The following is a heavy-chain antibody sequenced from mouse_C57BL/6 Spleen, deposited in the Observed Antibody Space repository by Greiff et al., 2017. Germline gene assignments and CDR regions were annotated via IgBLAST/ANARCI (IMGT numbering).Heavy chain of an antibody. V-gene: IGHV1-82*01. CDR3: ARPYGSSHYFDY. D-gene: IGHD1-1*01. CDR1: GYAFSSSW. Sequence: VKLMESGPELVKPGASVKISCKASGYAFSSSWMNWVKQRPGKGLEWIGRIYPGDGDTNYNGKFKGKVTLTADKSSSTAYMQLSSLTSEDSAVYFCARPYGSSHYFDYWGQGTTLTVSS. J-gene: IGHJ2*01. CDR2: IYPGDGDT.